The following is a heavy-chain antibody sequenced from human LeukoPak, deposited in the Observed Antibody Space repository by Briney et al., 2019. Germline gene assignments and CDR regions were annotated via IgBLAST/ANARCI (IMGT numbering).Heavy chain of an antibody. Sequence: PSETLSLTCAVYGGSFSDYYWSWIRQPPGKGLEWIGEINHSGSPNYNPSLKSRFTISVDTSKNQFSLNLTSVTAADTTVYYCARTVESGYTYGYYYYYYMDVWGKGTTVTISS. J-gene: IGHJ6*03. D-gene: IGHD5-18*01. CDR2: INHSGSP. CDR1: GGSFSDYY. CDR3: ARTVESGYTYGYYYYYYMDV. V-gene: IGHV4-34*01.